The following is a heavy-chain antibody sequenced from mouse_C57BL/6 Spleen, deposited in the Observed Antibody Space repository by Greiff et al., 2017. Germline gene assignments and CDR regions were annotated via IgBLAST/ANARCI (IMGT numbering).Heavy chain of an antibody. J-gene: IGHJ3*01. D-gene: IGHD1-1*01. CDR3: ARSGGSSPFAY. V-gene: IGHV1-61*01. Sequence: QVQLQQPGAELVRPGSSVKLSCKASGYTFTSYWMDWVKQRPGQGLEWIGNIYPSDSETHYNQKFKDKATLTVDKSSSTAYMQLSSLTSEDSAVYYCARSGGSSPFAYWGQGTLVTVSA. CDR2: IYPSDSET. CDR1: GYTFTSYW.